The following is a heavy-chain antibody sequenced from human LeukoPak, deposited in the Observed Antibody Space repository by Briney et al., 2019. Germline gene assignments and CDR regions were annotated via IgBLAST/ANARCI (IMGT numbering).Heavy chain of an antibody. CDR2: VRIKANNYAT. CDR1: GFTFSGSA. D-gene: IGHD3-10*01. J-gene: IGHJ4*02. Sequence: PGGSLRLSCAASGFTFSGSAMHWVRQASGRGLEWVGRVRIKANNYATAYAASVKGRFTISRDNSKNTLYLQMNSLRAEDTAVYYCAKNLDASGSYFPDEWGQGTLVTVSS. V-gene: IGHV3-73*01. CDR3: AKNLDASGSYFPDE.